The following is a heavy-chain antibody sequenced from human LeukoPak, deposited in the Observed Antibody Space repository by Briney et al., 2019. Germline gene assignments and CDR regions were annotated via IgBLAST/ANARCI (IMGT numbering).Heavy chain of an antibody. J-gene: IGHJ4*02. Sequence: PGGSLRLSCAASGFTFSSYGMHWVRQAPGKGLEWVAVIWYDGSIKYYADSVKGRFTISRDNSKNTLYLQMNSLRAEDTAVYYCARDSFGYDSSGYYTLRGQGTLVTVSS. V-gene: IGHV3-33*01. CDR2: IWYDGSIK. D-gene: IGHD3-22*01. CDR3: ARDSFGYDSSGYYTL. CDR1: GFTFSSYG.